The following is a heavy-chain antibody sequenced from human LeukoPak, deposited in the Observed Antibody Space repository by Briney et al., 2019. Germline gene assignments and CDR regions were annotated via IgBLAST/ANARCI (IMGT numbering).Heavy chain of an antibody. J-gene: IGHJ4*02. Sequence: GGSLRLSCAASGFTFSSYAMSWVRQAPVKGLEWVSAISGSGGSTYYADSVKGRFTISRDNSKNTLYLQMNSLRAEDTAVYYCAKGGYSGSYFGDYWGQGTLVTVSS. CDR1: GFTFSSYA. V-gene: IGHV3-23*01. CDR3: AKGGYSGSYFGDY. CDR2: ISGSGGST. D-gene: IGHD1-26*01.